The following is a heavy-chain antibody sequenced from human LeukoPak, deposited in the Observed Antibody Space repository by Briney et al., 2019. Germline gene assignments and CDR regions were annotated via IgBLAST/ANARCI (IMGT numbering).Heavy chain of an antibody. J-gene: IGHJ4*02. D-gene: IGHD2-2*01. Sequence: ASVKVSCKASGYTFTSCGISWVRQAPGQGLEWMGWISAYNGNTNYAQKLQGRVTMTTDTSTSTAYMELRSLRSDDTAVYYCARDMSASALSYYFDYGGQGTLVTVSS. V-gene: IGHV1-18*01. CDR3: ARDMSASALSYYFDY. CDR1: GYTFTSCG. CDR2: ISAYNGNT.